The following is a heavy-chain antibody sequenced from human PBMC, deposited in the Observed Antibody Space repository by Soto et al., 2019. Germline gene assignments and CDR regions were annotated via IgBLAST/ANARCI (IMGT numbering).Heavy chain of an antibody. CDR2: ISSSGSTK. CDR1: GFTFINYE. J-gene: IGHJ4*02. CDR3: ARDPGYFDV. Sequence: PGVSLRLSCAASGFTFINYEMNWVRQAPGKGLEWVSYISSSGSTKYYADSVKGRFTISRDNAKNSLYLQMNSLRAEDTAVYYCARDPGYFDVCGKGTMVILSA. V-gene: IGHV3-48*03. D-gene: IGHD3-10*01.